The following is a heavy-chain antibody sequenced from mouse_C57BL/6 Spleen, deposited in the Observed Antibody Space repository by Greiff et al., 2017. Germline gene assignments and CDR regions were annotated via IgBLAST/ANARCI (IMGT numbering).Heavy chain of an antibody. CDR1: GYTFTSYG. Sequence: VQLQQSGAELVRPGASVKLSCKASGYTFTSYGISWVKQRTGQGLEWIGEIYPRSGNTYYTEKFKGKATLTADKSSSTAYMELRSLTSEDSAVYYCARGTPGYFDVWGTGTTVTVSS. D-gene: IGHD2-14*01. V-gene: IGHV1-81*01. CDR3: ARGTPGYFDV. J-gene: IGHJ1*03. CDR2: IYPRSGNT.